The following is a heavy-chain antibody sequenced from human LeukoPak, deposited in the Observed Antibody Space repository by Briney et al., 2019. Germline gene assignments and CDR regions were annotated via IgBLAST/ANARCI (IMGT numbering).Heavy chain of an antibody. CDR2: ISSSSSYT. J-gene: IGHJ4*02. CDR1: GFTFSSYS. Sequence: GGSLRLSCAASGFTFSSYSMNWVRQAPGKGLEWVSSISSSSSYTYYADSVKGRFTISRDNAKNSLYLQMNSLRAEDTAVYYCARDAAVAGTKDYWGQGTLVTVSS. V-gene: IGHV3-21*01. D-gene: IGHD6-19*01. CDR3: ARDAAVAGTKDY.